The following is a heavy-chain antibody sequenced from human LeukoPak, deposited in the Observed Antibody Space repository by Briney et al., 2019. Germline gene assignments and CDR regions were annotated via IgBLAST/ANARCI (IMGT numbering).Heavy chain of an antibody. J-gene: IGHJ3*02. Sequence: ASVKVSCKASGYTFTGYYMHWVRQAPGQGLEWMGWINPNSGGTNYAQKFQGRVTMTRDTSISTAYMELSRLRSDDTAVYYCARDSASIAAAADAFDIWGQGTRVSVSS. V-gene: IGHV1-2*02. CDR1: GYTFTGYY. CDR2: INPNSGGT. CDR3: ARDSASIAAAADAFDI. D-gene: IGHD6-13*01.